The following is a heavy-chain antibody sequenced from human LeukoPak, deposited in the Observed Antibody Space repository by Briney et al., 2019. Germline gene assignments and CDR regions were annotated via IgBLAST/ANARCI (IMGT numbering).Heavy chain of an antibody. J-gene: IGHJ4*02. CDR2: IYYSGST. Sequence: SETLSLTCTVSGVSISSSYYYWGWIRQPPGKGLELIGSIYYSGSTYYNPSLRSRVTMSVDTSKNQFSLKMSSVTAADTAVYHCARRLGIVVFDYWGQGTLVTVSS. CDR3: ARRLGIVVFDY. V-gene: IGHV4-39*01. CDR1: GVSISSSYYY. D-gene: IGHD6-19*01.